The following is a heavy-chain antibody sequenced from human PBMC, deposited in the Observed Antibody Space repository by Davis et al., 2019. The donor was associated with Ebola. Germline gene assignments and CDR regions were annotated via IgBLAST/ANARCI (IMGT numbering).Heavy chain of an antibody. CDR2: ISGSGGST. V-gene: IGHV3-23*01. Sequence: GESLKISCAASGFTFSSYAMSWVRQAPGKGLEWVSAISGSGGSTYYADSVKGRFTISRDNSKNTLYLQMNSLRAEDTAVYYCARGSGPLYYYYGMDVWDQGTTVTVSS. CDR1: GFTFSSYA. CDR3: ARGSGPLYYYYGMDV. D-gene: IGHD3-16*01. J-gene: IGHJ6*02.